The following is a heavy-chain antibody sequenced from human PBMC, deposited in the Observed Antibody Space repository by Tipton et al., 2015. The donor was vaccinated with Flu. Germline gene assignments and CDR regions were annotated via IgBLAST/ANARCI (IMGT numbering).Heavy chain of an antibody. CDR3: AKDKGPWTGTYDS. CDR1: GFNFDENA. V-gene: IGHV3-9*01. CDR2: ISWNSDSI. J-gene: IGHJ4*02. D-gene: IGHD3/OR15-3a*01. Sequence: RSLRLSCTTSGFNFDENAMHWIRQAPGKGLEWVSGISWNSDSIGYADSVKGRFTISRDSANRSVYLQMKSLRPEDTALYYCAKDKGPWTGTYDSWGQGTLVTVSA.